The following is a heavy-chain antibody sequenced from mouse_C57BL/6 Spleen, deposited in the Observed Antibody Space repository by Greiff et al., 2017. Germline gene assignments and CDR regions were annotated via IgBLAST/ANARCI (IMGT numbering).Heavy chain of an antibody. CDR3: TDYGSSYRYFDV. CDR1: GYTFTDYE. J-gene: IGHJ1*03. V-gene: IGHV1-15*01. CDR2: IDPETGGT. Sequence: VQLQQSGAELVRPGASVTLSCKASGYTFTDYEMHWVKQTPVHGLEWIGAIDPETGGTAYNQKFKGKAILTADKSSSTAYMELRSLTSEDSAVYYCTDYGSSYRYFDVWGTGTTVTVSS. D-gene: IGHD1-1*01.